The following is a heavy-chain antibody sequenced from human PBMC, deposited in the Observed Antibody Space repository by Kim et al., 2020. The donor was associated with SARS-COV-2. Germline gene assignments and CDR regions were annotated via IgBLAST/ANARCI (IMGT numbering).Heavy chain of an antibody. CDR1: GFTFSSYG. CDR3: AKAMTVVTPTFDY. J-gene: IGHJ4*02. CDR2: ISYDGRNK. D-gene: IGHD2-21*02. Sequence: GGSLRLSCAASGFTFSSYGMHWVRQAPGKGLEWVADISYDGRNKYYVDPAKGRFAISRDNYKNTLFLQMNSLRAEDTAVYYCAKAMTVVTPTFDYWGQGTLVTVSS. V-gene: IGHV3-30*18.